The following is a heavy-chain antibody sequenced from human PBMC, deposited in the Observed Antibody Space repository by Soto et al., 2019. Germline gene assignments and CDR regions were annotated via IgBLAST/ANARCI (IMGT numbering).Heavy chain of an antibody. J-gene: IGHJ4*02. Sequence: GGSLRLSCAASGFAFNTYSMHWVRQAPGRGLEWVAVISYDGSNKFYADSVKGRFTISRDNSKNTLYLEMNSLRGEDTAVYYCAKVYPMGYFFDFWGQGTLVTVSS. CDR2: ISYDGSNK. CDR3: AKVYPMGYFFDF. V-gene: IGHV3-30-3*01. CDR1: GFAFNTYS.